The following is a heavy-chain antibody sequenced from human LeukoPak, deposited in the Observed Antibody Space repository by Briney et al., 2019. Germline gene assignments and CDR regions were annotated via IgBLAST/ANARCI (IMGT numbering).Heavy chain of an antibody. CDR2: ISYDGSNK. CDR3: ARAIVVVSSYAFDI. J-gene: IGHJ3*02. V-gene: IGHV3-30*04. CDR1: GFSNYT. Sequence: PGGSLRLSCAASGFSNYTMHWVRQAPGKGLEWVAVISYDGSNKYYADSVKGRFTISRDNSKNTLYLQMNSLRAEDTAVYYCARAIVVVSSYAFDIWGQGTMVTVSS. D-gene: IGHD2-21*01.